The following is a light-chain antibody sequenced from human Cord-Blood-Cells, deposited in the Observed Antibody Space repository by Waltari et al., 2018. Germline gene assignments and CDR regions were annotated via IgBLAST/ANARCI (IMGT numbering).Light chain of an antibody. CDR2: AAS. CDR1: QSISSY. CDR3: QQSYSTPRT. V-gene: IGKV1-39*01. J-gene: IGKJ1*01. Sequence: DIQITQSPSSLSASVGDRVTITCRASQSISSYLNWYQQKPGKAPKLLIYAASSLQSGVPSRFSSSGSGTDFTLTISSLQPEDFATFYSQQSYSTPRTFGQGTKVEIK.